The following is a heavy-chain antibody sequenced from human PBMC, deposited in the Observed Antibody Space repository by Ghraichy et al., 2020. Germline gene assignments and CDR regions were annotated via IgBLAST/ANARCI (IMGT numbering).Heavy chain of an antibody. V-gene: IGHV3-11*01. D-gene: IGHD6-13*01. J-gene: IGHJ4*02. CDR1: GFTFSDYY. Sequence: GESLNISCAASGFTFSDYYMSWIRQAPGKGLEWVSYISSSGSTIYYADSVKGRFTISRDNAKNSLYLQMNSLRAEDTAVYYCARAYSRTGYFDYWGQGTLVTVSS. CDR3: ARAYSRTGYFDY. CDR2: ISSSGSTI.